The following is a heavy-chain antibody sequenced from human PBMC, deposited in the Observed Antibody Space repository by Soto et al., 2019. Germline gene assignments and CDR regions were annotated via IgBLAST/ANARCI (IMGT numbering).Heavy chain of an antibody. Sequence: EVRLVESGGGLVQPGGSLRLSCAASGFTFSGQSMNWVHQAPGKGLEWISYIDSRSSTILYADSVKGRFTISRDNAKNSVFLKMNSLRDEDTAVYYCARVARAGRGGAGWGKGTTVTVSS. CDR3: ARVARAGRGGAG. J-gene: IGHJ6*04. CDR2: IDSRSSTI. CDR1: GFTFSGQS. V-gene: IGHV3-48*02. D-gene: IGHD3-10*01.